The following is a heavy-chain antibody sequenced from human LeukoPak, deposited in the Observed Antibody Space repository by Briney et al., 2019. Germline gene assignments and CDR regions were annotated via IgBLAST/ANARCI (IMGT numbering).Heavy chain of an antibody. D-gene: IGHD6-13*01. J-gene: IGHJ4*02. CDR3: ARDTAAGGSDFDY. CDR2: TYYGSKWHS. CDR1: GDSVSSTRAA. V-gene: IGHV6-1*01. Sequence: SQTLSLTCATSGDSVSSTRAAWNWIRQSPSRGLEWLGRTYYGSKWHSGYAVSVKSRIIIKADTSRNHFSLQLDSVTPEDTAVYYCARDTAAGGSDFDYWGQGTLVTVSS.